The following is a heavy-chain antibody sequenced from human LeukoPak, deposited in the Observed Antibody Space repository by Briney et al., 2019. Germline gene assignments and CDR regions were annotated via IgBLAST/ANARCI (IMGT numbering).Heavy chain of an antibody. CDR2: ISYDGSNK. V-gene: IGHV3-30*18. CDR3: AKDGGGYCSGGSCYPGRLDY. CDR1: GFTFSSYG. J-gene: IGHJ4*02. Sequence: GRSLRLSCAASGFTFSSYGMHWVRQAPGKGLEWVAVISYDGSNKYYADSVKGRFTISRDNSKNTLYLQMNRLRAEDTAVYYCAKDGGGYCSGGSCYPGRLDYWGQGTLVTVSS. D-gene: IGHD2-15*01.